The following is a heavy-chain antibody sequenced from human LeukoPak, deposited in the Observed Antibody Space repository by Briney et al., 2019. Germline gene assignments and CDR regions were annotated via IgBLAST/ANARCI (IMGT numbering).Heavy chain of an antibody. CDR2: IYYSGST. Sequence: SETLSLTCTVSGGSISNYYWSWIRQPPGKGLEWIGYIYYSGSTSYNPSLKSRVTISVDTSKNQFSLKLSSVTAADTAVYYCARDYGDYVHYYMDVWGKGTTVTVSS. CDR3: ARDYGDYVHYYMDV. J-gene: IGHJ6*03. D-gene: IGHD4-17*01. V-gene: IGHV4-59*01. CDR1: GGSISNYY.